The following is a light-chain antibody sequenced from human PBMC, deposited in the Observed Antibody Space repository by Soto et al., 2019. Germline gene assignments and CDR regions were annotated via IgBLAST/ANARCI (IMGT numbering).Light chain of an antibody. CDR3: SSYTTSNTRQIV. V-gene: IGLV2-14*01. Sequence: QSALTQPASVSGSPGHSITISCTGTSSDVGGYNYVSWYQQHPGKAPKFMIYDVSNRPSGVSNRFSGSKSGNTASLTISGLQAEDEVDYYCSSYTTSNTRQIVFGTGTKVTVL. CDR2: DVS. CDR1: SSDVGGYNY. J-gene: IGLJ1*01.